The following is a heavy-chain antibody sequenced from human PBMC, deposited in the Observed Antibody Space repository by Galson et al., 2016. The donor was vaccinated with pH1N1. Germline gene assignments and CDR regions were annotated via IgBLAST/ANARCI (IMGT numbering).Heavy chain of an antibody. CDR1: GFTFSSYA. V-gene: IGHV3-23*01. Sequence: SLRLSCAASGFTFSSYAMRWVRQAPGKGLEWVSAISGSGGSTYYADSVKGRFTISRDNSKNTLYVKMNSLRAEDTVVYYCAKTLTHDEIYDAFDIWGQGNMVTVSS. CDR3: AKTLTHDEIYDAFDI. D-gene: IGHD2/OR15-2a*01. J-gene: IGHJ3*02. CDR2: ISGSGGST.